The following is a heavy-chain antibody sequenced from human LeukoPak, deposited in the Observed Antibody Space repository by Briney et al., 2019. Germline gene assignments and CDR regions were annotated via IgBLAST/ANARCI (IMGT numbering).Heavy chain of an antibody. J-gene: IGHJ3*02. CDR3: AGHGLDFWSTHDAFDI. Sequence: PSETLSLTCAVYGGSFTGYYWTWIRQSPGKGLEWIGEINHSGTTNYNPSLKSRVTMSVDTSRYQFSLKLSSVTAADTAVYYCAGHGLDFWSTHDAFDIWGQGTMVTVSS. CDR2: INHSGTT. CDR1: GGSFTGYY. D-gene: IGHD3-3*01. V-gene: IGHV4-34*01.